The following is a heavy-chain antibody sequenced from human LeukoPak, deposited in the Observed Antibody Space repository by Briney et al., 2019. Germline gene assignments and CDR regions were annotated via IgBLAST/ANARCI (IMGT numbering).Heavy chain of an antibody. J-gene: IGHJ4*02. CDR3: AKAVLPLGYCSGGSCYSVDY. CDR2: ISGSGGST. CDR1: GFTFSSYG. V-gene: IGHV3-23*01. D-gene: IGHD2-15*01. Sequence: GGSLRLSCAASGFTFSSYGMSWVRQAPGKGLEWVSAISGSGGSTYYADSVKGRFTISRDNSKNTLYLQMNSLRAEDTAVYYCAKAVLPLGYCSGGSCYSVDYWGQGTLVTVSS.